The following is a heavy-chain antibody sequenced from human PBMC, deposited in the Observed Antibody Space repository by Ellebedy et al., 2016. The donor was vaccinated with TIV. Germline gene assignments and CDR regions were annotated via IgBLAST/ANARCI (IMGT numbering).Heavy chain of an antibody. Sequence: MPSETLSLTCTVSGGSISSSSYYWGWIRQPPGKGLEWIGSIYYSGSTYYNPSLKSRVTISVDTSKNQFSLKLSSVTAADTAVYYCARDMDSSSWLPNAFDIWGQGTMATVSS. V-gene: IGHV4-39*07. D-gene: IGHD6-13*01. CDR1: GGSISSSSYY. CDR2: IYYSGST. CDR3: ARDMDSSSWLPNAFDI. J-gene: IGHJ3*02.